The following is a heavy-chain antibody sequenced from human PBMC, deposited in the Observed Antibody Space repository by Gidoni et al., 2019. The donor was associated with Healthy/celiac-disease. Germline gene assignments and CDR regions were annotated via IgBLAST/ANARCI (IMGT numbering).Heavy chain of an antibody. CDR1: GFTFSSYA. CDR3: ARDGVGGLYGMDV. V-gene: IGHV3-30-3*01. CDR2: ISYDGSNK. D-gene: IGHD3-16*01. J-gene: IGHJ6*02. Sequence: QVQLVESGGGVVQPGRSLRLSCAASGFTFSSYAMHWVRQAPGKWLGWVAVISYDGSNKYYADSVKGRFTISRDNSKNTLYLQMNSLRAEDTAVYYCARDGVGGLYGMDVWGQGTTVTVSS.